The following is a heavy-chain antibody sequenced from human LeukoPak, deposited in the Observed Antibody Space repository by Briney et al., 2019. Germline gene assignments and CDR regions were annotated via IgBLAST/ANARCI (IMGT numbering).Heavy chain of an antibody. Sequence: PSETLSLTCAVSGDSISSGDYSWSWIRQPPGRGLEWIGYIYYRGNTYYNPSLKSRVTISVDKSKNQFSLKLSSVTAADTAVYYCAREVGGGDSIFDYWGQGTLVTVSS. CDR1: GDSISSGDYS. J-gene: IGHJ4*02. CDR3: AREVGGGDSIFDY. CDR2: IYYRGNT. V-gene: IGHV4-30-4*07. D-gene: IGHD2-21*02.